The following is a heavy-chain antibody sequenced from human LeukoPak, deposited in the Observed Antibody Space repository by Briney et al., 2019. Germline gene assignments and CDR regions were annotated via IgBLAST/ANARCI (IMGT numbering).Heavy chain of an antibody. CDR3: ARDWSGDDY. V-gene: IGHV3-21*01. D-gene: IGHD3-3*01. CDR1: GFTFSTYS. J-gene: IGHJ4*02. Sequence: GGSPRLSCAASGFTFSTYSMSWVRQAPGKGLEWVSSISSSSTYIYYVDSVKGRFTISRDDAKNSLYLQMNSLRADDTAVYYCARDWSGDDYWGQGTLVTVSS. CDR2: ISSSSTYI.